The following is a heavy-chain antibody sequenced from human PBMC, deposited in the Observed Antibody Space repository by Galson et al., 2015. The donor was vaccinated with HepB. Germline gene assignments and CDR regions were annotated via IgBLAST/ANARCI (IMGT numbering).Heavy chain of an antibody. CDR3: ARDTRGPHSFYI. Sequence: SVKVSCKASGGTFSSYAISWVRQAPGQGLEWMGGIIPIFGIANCAQKFQGRVKINAAESTSTAYMELTILRSEGTAVYYCARDTRGPHSFYIWGQGTMVTVSS. J-gene: IGHJ3*02. CDR1: GGTFSSYA. V-gene: IGHV1-69*13. CDR2: IIPIFGIA.